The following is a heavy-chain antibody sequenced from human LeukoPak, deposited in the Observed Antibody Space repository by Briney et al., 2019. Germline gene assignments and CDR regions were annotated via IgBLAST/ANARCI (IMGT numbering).Heavy chain of an antibody. J-gene: IGHJ4*02. CDR2: ISDSGGGT. CDR3: ASSKWFYFDS. D-gene: IGHD3-22*01. Sequence: GGSLRLSCAASGFTFSSPAMTWVRQTPGKGLEWVSGISDSGGGTYYADSVKGRFTISRDNAKNSLYLQMNSLRVEDTAVYYCASSKWFYFDSWGQGTLVTVSS. CDR1: GFTFSSPA. V-gene: IGHV3-23*01.